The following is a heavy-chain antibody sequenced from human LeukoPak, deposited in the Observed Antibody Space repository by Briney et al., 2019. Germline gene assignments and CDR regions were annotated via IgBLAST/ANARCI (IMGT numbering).Heavy chain of an antibody. V-gene: IGHV1-2*02. D-gene: IGHD3-10*01. J-gene: IGHJ4*02. CDR1: GYTFTGYY. CDR3: ARITKVRGVILDY. CDR2: INPNSGGT. Sequence: ASVKVSRKASGYTFTGYYMHWVRQAPGQGLEWMGWINPNSGGTNYAQKFQGRVTMTRDTSISTAYMELSRLRSDDTAVYYCARITKVRGVILDYWGQGTLVTVSS.